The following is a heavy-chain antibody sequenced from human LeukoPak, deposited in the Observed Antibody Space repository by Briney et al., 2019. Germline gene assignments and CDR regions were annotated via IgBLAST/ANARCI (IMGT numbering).Heavy chain of an antibody. Sequence: SETLSLTCAVSGGSISSSNWWSWVRQPPGKGLEWIGEIYHSGSTNYNPSLKSRVTISVDKSKNQFSLKLSSVTAADTAVYYCARDQGGYNYYFDYWGQGTLVTVSS. J-gene: IGHJ4*02. V-gene: IGHV4-4*02. CDR1: GGSISSSNW. CDR3: ARDQGGYNYYFDY. D-gene: IGHD5-24*01. CDR2: IYHSGST.